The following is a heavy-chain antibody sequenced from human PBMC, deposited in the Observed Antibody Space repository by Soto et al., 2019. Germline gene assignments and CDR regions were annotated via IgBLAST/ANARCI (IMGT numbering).Heavy chain of an antibody. D-gene: IGHD3-3*02. Sequence: EVQLVESGGGLVQSGGSLRLSCAASGFTFNTYWMNWVRQAPGKGLEWLGNIKQDGSQTYYVDSVKCRFTISRDNAKNSLYLQLNSLRVEDTAVYYCARDSMTRTSDYWGQGTLVSVSS. J-gene: IGHJ4*02. CDR2: IKQDGSQT. CDR3: ARDSMTRTSDY. V-gene: IGHV3-7*01. CDR1: GFTFNTYW.